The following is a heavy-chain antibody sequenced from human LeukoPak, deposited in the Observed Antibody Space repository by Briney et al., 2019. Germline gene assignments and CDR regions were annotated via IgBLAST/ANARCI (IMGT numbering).Heavy chain of an antibody. CDR2: IWYDGSNK. CDR1: GFTFSSYG. J-gene: IGHJ4*02. V-gene: IGHV3-33*01. Sequence: GRSLRLSCAASGFTFSSYGMHWVRQAPGKGLEWVAVIWYDGSNKYYADSVKGRFTISRDNSKNTLYLQMNSLRAEDTAVYYCARDWEQGGYYSSGLSYWGQGTLVTVSS. D-gene: IGHD6-19*01. CDR3: ARDWEQGGYYSSGLSY.